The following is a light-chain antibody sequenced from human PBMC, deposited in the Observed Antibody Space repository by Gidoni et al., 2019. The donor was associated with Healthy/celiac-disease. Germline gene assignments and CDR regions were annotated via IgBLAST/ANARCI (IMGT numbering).Light chain of an antibody. CDR2: GAS. CDR3: QQYGSSPFT. CDR1: QSVSSSY. Sequence: EIVLTQSPATLSLSPGERATLSCRASQSVSSSYLAWYQQKPGQAPRLLIYGASSRATGIPDRFSGSGSGTDFTLTISRLEPEDFAVYYCQQYGSSPFTFGPXTKVDIK. J-gene: IGKJ3*01. V-gene: IGKV3-20*01.